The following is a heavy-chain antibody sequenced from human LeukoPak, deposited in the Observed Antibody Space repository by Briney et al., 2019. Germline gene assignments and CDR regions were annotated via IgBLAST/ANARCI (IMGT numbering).Heavy chain of an antibody. Sequence: SVKVSCKASGGTFSSYAISWVRQAPGQGLEWMGGIIPIFGTANYAQKFQGRVTITADESTSTAYMELSSLRSEDTAVQYCARARDWAGYSYGFYYWGQGTLVTVSS. CDR2: IIPIFGTA. CDR3: ARARDWAGYSYGFYY. D-gene: IGHD5-18*01. CDR1: GGTFSSYA. J-gene: IGHJ4*02. V-gene: IGHV1-69*01.